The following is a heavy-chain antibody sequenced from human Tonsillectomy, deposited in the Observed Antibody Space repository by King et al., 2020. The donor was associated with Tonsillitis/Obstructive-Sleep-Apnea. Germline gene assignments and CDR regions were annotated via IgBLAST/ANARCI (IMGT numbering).Heavy chain of an antibody. J-gene: IGHJ5*02. CDR3: ARGEAPDCSSSSCYIWFDP. V-gene: IGHV4-34*01. CDR2: INHSGIT. D-gene: IGHD2-2*02. Sequence: VQLQQGGAGLLKPSETLSLTCAVYGGSFNGFYWSWIRQPPGKGLEWIGEINHSGITNYNPSLKSRVTISVDTSKNQFSLKLRSVTAADTAEYYCARGEAPDCSSSSCYIWFDPWGQGTLVTVSS. CDR1: GGSFNGFY.